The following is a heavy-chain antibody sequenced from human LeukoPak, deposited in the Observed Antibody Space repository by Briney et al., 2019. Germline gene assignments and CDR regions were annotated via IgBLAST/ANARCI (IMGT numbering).Heavy chain of an antibody. CDR2: ISGSGSHA. CDR1: GFSFGSYA. V-gene: IGHV3-23*01. D-gene: IGHD1-1*01. Sequence: GGSLRLSCAASGFSFGSYAMGWTRQAPGQGLEWVSAISGSGSHADYAESVKGRFTISRDNSKNTLYLQMHSLIAADTAVYYCGSGPVGTTVPWGQGTLVTVSS. J-gene: IGHJ5*02. CDR3: GSGPVGTTVP.